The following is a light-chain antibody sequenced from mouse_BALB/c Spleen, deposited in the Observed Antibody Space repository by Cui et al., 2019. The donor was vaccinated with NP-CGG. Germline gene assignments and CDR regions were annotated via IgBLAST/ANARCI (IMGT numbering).Light chain of an antibody. V-gene: IGLV1*01. CDR1: TGAVTTSNY. CDR2: GTN. J-gene: IGLJ1*01. Sequence: EVVTQEAALTTSPGETVTLTCRSSTGAVTTSNYANWVQEKPDHLFTGLIGGTNNRVPGVPARFSGSLIGDKAALTITGAQTEDEAIYFCALWYSNHWVFGGGTKLTVL. CDR3: ALWYSNHWV.